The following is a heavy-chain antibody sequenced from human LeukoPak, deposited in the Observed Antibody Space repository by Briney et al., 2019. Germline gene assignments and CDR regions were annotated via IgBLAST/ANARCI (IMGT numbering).Heavy chain of an antibody. V-gene: IGHV4-34*01. CDR1: GGSFSGYY. CDR2: INHSGST. J-gene: IGHJ4*02. D-gene: IGHD2-2*01. CDR3: ARLQTRNLYCSSTSCSLVDFDY. Sequence: PSETLSLTCAVYGGSFSGYYWSWIRQPPGKGLEWIGEINHSGSTNYNPSLKSRVTISVDTSKNQFSLKLSSVTAADTAVYYCARLQTRNLYCSSTSCSLVDFDYWGQGTLVTVSS.